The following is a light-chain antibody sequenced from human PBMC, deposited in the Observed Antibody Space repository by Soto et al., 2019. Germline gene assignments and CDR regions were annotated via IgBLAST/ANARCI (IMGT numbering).Light chain of an antibody. J-gene: IGLJ1*01. V-gene: IGLV1-40*01. CDR2: GDN. Sequence: QSVLTQPPSVSGAPGQRVSISCTGSTSNIGAPYDVHWYQHLLGTAPKLLIYGDNNRPSGVPDRFSGSKSGTSASLAITRLQAEDEADYYCQSYDISLHNYVFGTGTKVTVL. CDR1: TSNIGAPYD. CDR3: QSYDISLHNYV.